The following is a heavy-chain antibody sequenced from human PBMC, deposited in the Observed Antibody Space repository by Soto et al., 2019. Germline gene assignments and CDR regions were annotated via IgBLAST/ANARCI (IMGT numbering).Heavy chain of an antibody. CDR3: ARATEPGDSYYYDSSGYDFDY. CDR2: ISGSGGST. V-gene: IGHV3-23*01. Sequence: PGGSLRLSCAASGFTFSSYAMSWVRQAPGKGLEWVSAISGSGGSTYYADSVKGRFTISRDNSKNTLYLQMNSLRAEDTAVYYCARATEPGDSYYYDSSGYDFDYWGQGTLVTVSS. D-gene: IGHD3-22*01. J-gene: IGHJ4*02. CDR1: GFTFSSYA.